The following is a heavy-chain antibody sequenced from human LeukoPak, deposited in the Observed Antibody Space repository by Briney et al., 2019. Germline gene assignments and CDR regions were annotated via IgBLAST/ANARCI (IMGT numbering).Heavy chain of an antibody. J-gene: IGHJ6*02. Sequence: PGGSLRLSCAASGFTVSSHYMTWVRQAPGKGLEWVSLIYSLGSTYYADSVKGRFTISRDNSKNTLYLQMNNLRAEDTALYYCARDMNGGLSGMDVWGQGTAVTVSS. D-gene: IGHD2-8*01. CDR2: IYSLGST. CDR3: ARDMNGGLSGMDV. V-gene: IGHV3-53*01. CDR1: GFTVSSHY.